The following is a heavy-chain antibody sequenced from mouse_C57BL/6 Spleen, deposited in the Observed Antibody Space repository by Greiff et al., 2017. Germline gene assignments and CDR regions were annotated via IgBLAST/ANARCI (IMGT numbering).Heavy chain of an antibody. V-gene: IGHV1-55*01. CDR3: ARDSAGPRAMDY. CDR1: GYTFTSYW. D-gene: IGHD3-2*02. CDR2: IYPGSGST. Sequence: QVQLQQPGAELVKPGASVKMSCKASGYTFTSYWITWVKQRPGQGLEWIGDIYPGSGSTNYNAKFKSKATLTVGPSSSTAYLQLSSLTSEDSAVYYCARDSAGPRAMDYWGQGTSVTGSS. J-gene: IGHJ4*01.